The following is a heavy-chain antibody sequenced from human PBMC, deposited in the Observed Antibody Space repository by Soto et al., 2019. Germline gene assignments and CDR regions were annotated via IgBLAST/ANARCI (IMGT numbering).Heavy chain of an antibody. CDR3: ARVQQQLNIYYYYYMDV. Sequence: ASVKVSCKASGYTFTSYDINWVRQATGQGLEWMGWMNPNSGNTGYAQKFQGRVTMTRNTSISTAYMELSSLRSEDTAVYYCARVQQQLNIYYYYYMDVWGKGTTVTVSS. D-gene: IGHD6-13*01. CDR2: MNPNSGNT. CDR1: GYTFTSYD. J-gene: IGHJ6*03. V-gene: IGHV1-8*01.